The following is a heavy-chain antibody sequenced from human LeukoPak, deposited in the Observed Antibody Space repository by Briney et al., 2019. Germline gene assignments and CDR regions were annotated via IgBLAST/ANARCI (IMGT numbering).Heavy chain of an antibody. Sequence: GESLKISCKGSGYSFTRYWIGWVRQMPGKGLEWMGIIYPGDSDTRYSPSFQGQVTISADKSISTAYLQWSSLKASDTAMYYCARIFGVVIGLEYMDVWGKGTTVTVSS. D-gene: IGHD3-3*01. J-gene: IGHJ6*03. CDR3: ARIFGVVIGLEYMDV. V-gene: IGHV5-51*01. CDR1: GYSFTRYW. CDR2: IYPGDSDT.